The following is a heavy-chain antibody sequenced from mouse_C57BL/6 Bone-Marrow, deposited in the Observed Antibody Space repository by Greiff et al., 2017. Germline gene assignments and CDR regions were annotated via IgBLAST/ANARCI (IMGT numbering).Heavy chain of an antibody. CDR1: GFSLTSYG. D-gene: IGHD1-1*01. V-gene: IGHV2-2*01. Sequence: QVQLKESGPGLVQPSQSLSITCTVSGFSLTSYGVHWVRQSPGKGLEWLGVIWSGGSTDYNAAFISRLSISKDNSKSQVFFKMNRLQADDTARYYCARHYYGSSWGFAYWGQGTLVTVSA. CDR3: ARHYYGSSWGFAY. J-gene: IGHJ3*01. CDR2: IWSGGST.